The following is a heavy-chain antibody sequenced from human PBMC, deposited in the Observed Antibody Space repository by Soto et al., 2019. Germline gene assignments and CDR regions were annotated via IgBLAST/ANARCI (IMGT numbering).Heavy chain of an antibody. Sequence: VVSLRLSSAASGFTFIGYAMSWVRQAPGKGLEWVSARNGSGGSTYYADSVKGRFTISRDNSKNTLYLQMNSLRADDTDVYYCAKELYSDYWTGYYVYYYYGMDVWGPGTKVTVYS. V-gene: IGHV3-23*01. J-gene: IGHJ6*02. CDR1: GFTFIGYA. CDR2: RNGSGGST. CDR3: AKELYSDYWTGYYVYYYYGMDV. D-gene: IGHD3-3*01.